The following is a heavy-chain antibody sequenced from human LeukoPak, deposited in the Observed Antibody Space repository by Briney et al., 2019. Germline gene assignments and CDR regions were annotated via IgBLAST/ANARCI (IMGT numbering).Heavy chain of an antibody. V-gene: IGHV4-34*01. J-gene: IGHJ6*03. Sequence: SETLSLTCAVYGGSFSGYYWSWIRQPPGKGLEWIGEINHSGSTNYNPSLKSRVTISVDTSKNQFSLKLSSVTAADTAMYYCARLGSMIRGVPSYYYYYMDVWGKGTTVTISS. CDR2: INHSGST. CDR3: ARLGSMIRGVPSYYYYYMDV. D-gene: IGHD3-10*01. CDR1: GGSFSGYY.